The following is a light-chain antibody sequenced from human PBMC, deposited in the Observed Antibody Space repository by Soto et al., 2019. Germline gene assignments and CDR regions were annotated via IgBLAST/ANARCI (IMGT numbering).Light chain of an antibody. J-gene: IGKJ2*01. CDR3: KQGTHWPYT. Sequence: DVVMTQSPLSMPVTLGQPASISCRSSQSLVDTDGSTHLSWFQQRPGQSPRRLSYKASDRHSGVPDRFGGSGSGNDFTLKISRVEAEDVGIYYSKQGTHWPYTFGQGTKLEIK. V-gene: IGKV2-30*01. CDR1: QSLVDTDGSTH. CDR2: KAS.